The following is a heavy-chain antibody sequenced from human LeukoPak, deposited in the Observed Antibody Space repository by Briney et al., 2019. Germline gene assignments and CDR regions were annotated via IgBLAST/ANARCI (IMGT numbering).Heavy chain of an antibody. J-gene: IGHJ6*02. D-gene: IGHD6-13*01. CDR1: GYTFTSYY. CDR2: INPSGGST. V-gene: IGHV1-46*01. CDR3: AREGIAAADTQRHGMDV. Sequence: ASVKVSCKASGYTFTSYYMHWVRQAPGQGLEWMGIINPSGGSTSYAQKFQGRVTMTRDTSTSTVYMELSSLRSEDTAVYYCAREGIAAADTQRHGMDVWGQGTTVTVSS.